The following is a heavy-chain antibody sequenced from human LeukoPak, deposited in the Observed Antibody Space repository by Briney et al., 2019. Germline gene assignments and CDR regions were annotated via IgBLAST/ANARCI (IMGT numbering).Heavy chain of an antibody. CDR1: GGTFSSYA. J-gene: IGHJ6*03. CDR3: ARVGFVGATTGYYYYYMDV. Sequence: SVKVSCKASGGTFSSYAISWVRQAPGQGLEWMGGIIPIFGTANYAQKFQGRVTITTDESTSTAYMELSSLRSEDTAVYYCARVGFVGATTGYYYYYMDVWGIGTTGTVSS. D-gene: IGHD1-26*01. V-gene: IGHV1-69*05. CDR2: IIPIFGTA.